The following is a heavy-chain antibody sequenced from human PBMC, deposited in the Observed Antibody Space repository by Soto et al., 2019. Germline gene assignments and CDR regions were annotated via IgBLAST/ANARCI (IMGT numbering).Heavy chain of an antibody. Sequence: PSETLSLTCAVYGGSFSGYYWSWIRQPPGKGLEWIGEINHSGSTNYNPSLKSRVTISVDTSKNQFSLKLSSVTAADTAVYYCARGFLTGYYRTQYYYYYYYGMDVWGQGTTVTVSS. CDR3: ARGFLTGYYRTQYYYYYYYGMDV. CDR2: INHSGST. V-gene: IGHV4-34*01. D-gene: IGHD3-9*01. J-gene: IGHJ6*02. CDR1: GGSFSGYY.